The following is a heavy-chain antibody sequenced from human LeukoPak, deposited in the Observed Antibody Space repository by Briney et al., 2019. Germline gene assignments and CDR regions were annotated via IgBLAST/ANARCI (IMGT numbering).Heavy chain of an antibody. J-gene: IGHJ5*02. CDR1: GGSISSGSYY. Sequence: PSQTLSLTCTVSGGSISSGSYYWSWIRQPAGKGLEWIGRIYTSGSTNYNPSLKSRVTISVDTSKNQFSLKLSSVTAADTAVYYCARDXXESPGDGYSYDSNWFXPXXQGXXXTVS. CDR2: IYTSGST. V-gene: IGHV4-61*02. CDR3: ARDXXESPGDGYSYDSNWFXP. D-gene: IGHD5-18*01.